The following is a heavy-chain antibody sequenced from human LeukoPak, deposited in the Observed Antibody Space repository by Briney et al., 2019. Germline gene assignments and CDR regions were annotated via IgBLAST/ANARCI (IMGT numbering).Heavy chain of an antibody. CDR3: AREREGSGWYYYYYGMDV. D-gene: IGHD6-19*01. J-gene: IGHJ6*02. V-gene: IGHV3-48*01. Sequence: GGSLRLSSAASGFTFSSYSMNWVRQAPGRGLEWVSYISSSSTIYYADSVKGRFTISRDNAKNSLYLQMNSLRAEDTAVYYCAREREGSGWYYYYYGMDVWGQGTTVTVSS. CDR2: ISSSSTI. CDR1: GFTFSSYS.